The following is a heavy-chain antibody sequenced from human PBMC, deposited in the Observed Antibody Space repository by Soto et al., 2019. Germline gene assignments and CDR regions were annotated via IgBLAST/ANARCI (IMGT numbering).Heavy chain of an antibody. Sequence: EVPLVESGGGLVQPGGSLKLSCAASGFTFSGSAMHWVRQASGKGLEWVGRIRSKANNYATVYAASVKGRFTISRDDSKNTAHLQMNSLKTEDTAVYYCARHALPYCGGDCYLLPYFDLWGRGTLVTVSS. CDR3: ARHALPYCGGDCYLLPYFDL. CDR2: IRSKANNYAT. V-gene: IGHV3-73*02. CDR1: GFTFSGSA. J-gene: IGHJ2*01. D-gene: IGHD2-21*02.